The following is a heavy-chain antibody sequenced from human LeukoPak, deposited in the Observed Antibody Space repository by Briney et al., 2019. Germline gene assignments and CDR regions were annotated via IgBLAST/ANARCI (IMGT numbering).Heavy chain of an antibody. CDR1: GFTFDDYA. J-gene: IGHJ3*01. Sequence: PGGSLRLSCAASGFTFDDYAMHWVRQAPGKGLEWVSGISWNSGSIGYADSVKGRFTISRDNVRKSLYLQMNSLRIEDTALYYCAKDRGGGSQLGDAYDVWGQGTMVSVSS. V-gene: IGHV3-9*01. CDR2: ISWNSGSI. CDR3: AKDRGGGSQLGDAYDV. D-gene: IGHD5-24*01.